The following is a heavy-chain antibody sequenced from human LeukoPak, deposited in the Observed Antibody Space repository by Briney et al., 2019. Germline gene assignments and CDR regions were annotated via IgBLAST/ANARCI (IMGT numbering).Heavy chain of an antibody. CDR1: GGSFSGYY. V-gene: IGHV4-34*01. Sequence: SETLSLTCAVYGGSFSGYYWSWIRQPPGKGLEWIGEINHSGSTNYNPSLKSRVTISVDTSKNQFSLKLRSVTAADTAVYYCARGRYWGQGTLVTVSS. CDR2: INHSGST. CDR3: ARGRY. J-gene: IGHJ4*02.